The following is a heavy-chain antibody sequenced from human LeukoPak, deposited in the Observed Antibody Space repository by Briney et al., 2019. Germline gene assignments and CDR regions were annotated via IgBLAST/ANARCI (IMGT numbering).Heavy chain of an antibody. CDR2: IIPIFGTA. CDR3: ARDRGYSGYDKGAFDI. D-gene: IGHD5-12*01. J-gene: IGHJ3*02. V-gene: IGHV1-69*05. Sequence: GSSVTVSCEASGGTFSSYAISWVRQAPGQGLEWMGGIIPIFGTANYAQKFQGRVTITTDESTSTAYMELSSLRSEDTAVYYCARDRGYSGYDKGAFDIWGQGTMVTVSS. CDR1: GGTFSSYA.